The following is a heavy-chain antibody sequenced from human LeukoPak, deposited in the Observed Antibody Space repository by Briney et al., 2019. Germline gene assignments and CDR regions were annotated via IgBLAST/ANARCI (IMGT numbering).Heavy chain of an antibody. Sequence: GGSLRLSCAASGFTVSTNYMSWVRQAAGKGLEWVSDIYSGGTTYYADSVKGRFTISRDNSKNTLYLQMNSLRAEDTAVYYCARGLDTAIDYWGQGTLVTVSS. V-gene: IGHV3-66*01. D-gene: IGHD5-18*01. CDR1: GFTVSTNY. CDR2: IYSGGTT. J-gene: IGHJ4*02. CDR3: ARGLDTAIDY.